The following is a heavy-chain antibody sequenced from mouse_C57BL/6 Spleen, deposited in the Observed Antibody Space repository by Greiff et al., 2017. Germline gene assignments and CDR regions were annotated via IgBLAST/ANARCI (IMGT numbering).Heavy chain of an antibody. CDR3: ATSYGYYWYFDV. V-gene: IGHV1-53*01. CDR1: GYTFNSYW. J-gene: IGHJ1*03. CDR2: INTSDGGT. Sequence: QVQLQQPGTELVKPGASVKLSCKASGYTFNSYWMHWVKKRPGKGLEWIGNINTSDGGTNYKGTFKGKATLTVDNSSSTAYMQLSSLTSEYSAVYDCATSYGYYWYFDVWGKGTTVTVSS. D-gene: IGHD2-2*01.